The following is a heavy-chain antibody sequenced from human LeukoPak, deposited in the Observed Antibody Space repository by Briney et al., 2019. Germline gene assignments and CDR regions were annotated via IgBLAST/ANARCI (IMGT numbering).Heavy chain of an antibody. D-gene: IGHD5-12*01. V-gene: IGHV3-7*01. J-gene: IGHJ6*03. Sequence: GGSLRLSCAVSGLRFGSFWMSWVRQAPGKGLEWVANINQDGSEKYFVDSVRGRFTISRDNSKNSLHLQMNTLRAEDTAVYYCARPADYPYYYMDVWGKGTTVTVSS. CDR3: ARPADYPYYYMDV. CDR1: GLRFGSFW. CDR2: INQDGSEK.